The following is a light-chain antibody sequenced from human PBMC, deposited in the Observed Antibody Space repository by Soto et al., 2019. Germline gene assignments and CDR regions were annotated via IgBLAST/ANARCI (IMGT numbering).Light chain of an antibody. CDR2: DAS. V-gene: IGKV3-11*01. CDR3: QQRSDWPST. J-gene: IGKJ4*01. Sequence: EIVLTQSPATLSLSPGETATLSCRASQRVSRYLAWYQQKPGQAPRLLIYDASNRATGIPARFSGSGSGTDFTLTISSLEPEDFAVYYCQQRSDWPSTFGGGTKVQIK. CDR1: QRVSRY.